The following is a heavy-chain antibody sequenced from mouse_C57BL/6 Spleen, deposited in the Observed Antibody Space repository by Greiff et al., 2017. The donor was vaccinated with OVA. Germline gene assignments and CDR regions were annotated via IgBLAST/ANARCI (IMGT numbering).Heavy chain of an antibody. CDR1: GYTFTSYW. CDR3: ARESDGLFAY. J-gene: IGHJ3*01. V-gene: IGHV1-69*01. Sequence: QVQLQQPGAELVMPGASVKLSCKASGYTFTSYWMHWVKQRPGQGLEWIGEIDPSDSYTNYNQKFKGKSTLTVDKSSSTAYMQLSSLTSEDSAVYYCARESDGLFAYWGQGTLVTVSA. CDR2: IDPSDSYT. D-gene: IGHD2-3*01.